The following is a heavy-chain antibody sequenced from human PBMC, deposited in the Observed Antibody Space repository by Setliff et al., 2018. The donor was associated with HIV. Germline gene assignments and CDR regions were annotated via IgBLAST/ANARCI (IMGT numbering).Heavy chain of an antibody. V-gene: IGHV1-18*01. D-gene: IGHD3-3*01. CDR1: GYTFSTYG. CDR3: ARLIKHYDFWSGYYGAYYYYRDV. J-gene: IGHJ6*03. Sequence: GASVKVSCKASGYTFSTYGISWVRQAPGQGLEWMGWITPYNNNTQYTQHLQGSVTMTTDTYTSTAYMDLRSLRSDDTAVYYCARLIKHYDFWSGYYGAYYYYRDVWGTGTTVTVSS. CDR2: ITPYNNNT.